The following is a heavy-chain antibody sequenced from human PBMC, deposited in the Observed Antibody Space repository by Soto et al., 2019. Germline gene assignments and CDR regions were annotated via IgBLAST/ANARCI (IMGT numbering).Heavy chain of an antibody. Sequence: GGSLRLSCAASGLTFSSYAMSWVRQAPGKGLEWVSAISGSGGSTYYADSVKGRFTISRDNSKNTLYLQMNSLRAEDTAVYYCRGYQLLSRYYYYGMDVWGQGTTVTVSS. CDR3: RGYQLLSRYYYYGMDV. CDR2: ISGSGGST. CDR1: GLTFSSYA. J-gene: IGHJ6*02. V-gene: IGHV3-23*01. D-gene: IGHD2-2*01.